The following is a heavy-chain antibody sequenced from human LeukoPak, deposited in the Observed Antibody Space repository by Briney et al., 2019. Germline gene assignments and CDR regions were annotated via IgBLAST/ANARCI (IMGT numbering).Heavy chain of an antibody. CDR1: GYTFTGYY. D-gene: IGHD3-3*01. CDR2: INPNSGGT. J-gene: IGHJ4*02. Sequence: ASVKVSCKASGYTFTGYYMHWVRQAPGQGLEWMGWINPNSGGTNYAQKFQGRVTMTRDTSISTAYMELSRLRSEDTAVYYCARVDFWSGYAPFDYWGQGTLVTVSS. CDR3: ARVDFWSGYAPFDY. V-gene: IGHV1-2*02.